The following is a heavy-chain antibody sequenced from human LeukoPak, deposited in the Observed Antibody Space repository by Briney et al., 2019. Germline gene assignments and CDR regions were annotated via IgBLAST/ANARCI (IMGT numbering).Heavy chain of an antibody. J-gene: IGHJ4*02. Sequence: SVKVSCKASGGTFSSYAISWVRQAPGQGLEWMGGIIPIFGTANYAQKFQGRVTITTDESTSTAYMQLSSLRSEDTAVYYCARDKSGSYYPRWVFDYWGQGTLVTVSS. V-gene: IGHV1-69*05. CDR3: ARDKSGSYYPRWVFDY. CDR2: IIPIFGTA. D-gene: IGHD1-26*01. CDR1: GGTFSSYA.